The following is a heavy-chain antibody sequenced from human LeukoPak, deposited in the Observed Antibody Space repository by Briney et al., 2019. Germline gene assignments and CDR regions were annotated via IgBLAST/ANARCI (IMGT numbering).Heavy chain of an antibody. CDR1: GFTFSSYD. CDR2: ISSSGITI. D-gene: IGHD3-10*02. CDR3: AELGITMIGGV. Sequence: GGSLRLSCAASGFTFSSYDMNWVRQAPGKGLEWVSYISSSGITIFYADSVKGRFTISRDNAKNSLYLQMNSLRAEDTAVYYCAELGITMIGGVWGKGTTVTISS. J-gene: IGHJ6*04. V-gene: IGHV3-48*03.